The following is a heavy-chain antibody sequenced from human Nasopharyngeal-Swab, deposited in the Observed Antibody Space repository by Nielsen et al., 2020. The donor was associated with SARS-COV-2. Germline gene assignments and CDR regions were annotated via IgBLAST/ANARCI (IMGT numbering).Heavy chain of an antibody. CDR1: GYTFTSYD. J-gene: IGHJ4*02. Sequence: SVKVSCKASGYTFTSYDINWVRPATGQGLDWMGWMNPNSGNTGYAQKFQGRVTMTRNTSISTAYMELSSLRSEDTAVYYCARVSPLPYSSSWYYFDYWGQGALVTVSS. D-gene: IGHD6-13*01. CDR2: MNPNSGNT. CDR3: ARVSPLPYSSSWYYFDY. V-gene: IGHV1-8*01.